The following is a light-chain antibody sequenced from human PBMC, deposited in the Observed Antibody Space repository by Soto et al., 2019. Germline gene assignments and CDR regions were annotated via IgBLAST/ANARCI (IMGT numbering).Light chain of an antibody. CDR2: DVS. V-gene: IGLV2-14*01. J-gene: IGLJ3*02. Sequence: QSVLTQPASVSGSPGQSITISCTGTSRDVGGYNYVSWYQQHPGKAPKLMIYDVSNRPSGVSNRFSGSKSGNTASLTISGLQAEYEADYYCSSYTSSSTWVFGGGTKLTVL. CDR1: SRDVGGYNY. CDR3: SSYTSSSTWV.